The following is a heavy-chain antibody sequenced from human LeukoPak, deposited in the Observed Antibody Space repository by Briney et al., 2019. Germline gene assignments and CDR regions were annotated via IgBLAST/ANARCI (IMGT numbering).Heavy chain of an antibody. D-gene: IGHD3-22*01. J-gene: IGHJ4*02. CDR1: VGSIRSCY. V-gene: IGHV4-59*01. CDR2: IYYSGST. CDR3: ARGADSSGYYSIFYFDY. Sequence: SQTLSLTRTVSVGSIRSCYWNGIRQPPGRGLEGIGYIYYSGSTNYNPSIKSRVTISVDTSKNQFSLKLSSVTAADTAVYYCARGADSSGYYSIFYFDYWGQGTLVTVSS.